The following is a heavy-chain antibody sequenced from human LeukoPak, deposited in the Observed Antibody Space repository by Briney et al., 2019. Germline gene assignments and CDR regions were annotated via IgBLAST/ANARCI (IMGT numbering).Heavy chain of an antibody. CDR2: INYSGTT. V-gene: IGHV4-39*07. D-gene: IGHD2-2*01. J-gene: IGHJ4*02. CDR3: ASIDQG. CDR1: GGSMRRSSYY. Sequence: PSETLSLTCSVSGGSMRRSSYYWGWIRQPPGKGLEWIGSINYSGTTYYNPSLKSRVTISVDTSKNQFSLKLTSVTAADTAVYYCASIDQGWGQGTLVTVSS.